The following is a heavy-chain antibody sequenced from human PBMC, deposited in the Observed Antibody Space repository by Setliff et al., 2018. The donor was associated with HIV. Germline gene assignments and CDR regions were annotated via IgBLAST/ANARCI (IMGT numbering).Heavy chain of an antibody. V-gene: IGHV3-21*01. CDR1: GLTFSKYS. J-gene: IGHJ3*01. Sequence: PGGSLRLSCAASGLTFSKYSMHWLRQAPGKGLEWVASISGAGGYKNYADSLKGRFSVSRDNAQNSLYLEMNSLRAEDTALYYCAREGVYLGRAFDVWGQGTTVTVSS. CDR2: ISGAGGYK. CDR3: AREGVYLGRAFDV. D-gene: IGHD2-8*01.